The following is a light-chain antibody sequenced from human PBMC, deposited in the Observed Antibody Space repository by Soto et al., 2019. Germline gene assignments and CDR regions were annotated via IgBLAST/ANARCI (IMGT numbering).Light chain of an antibody. V-gene: IGKV3-20*01. J-gene: IGKJ1*01. CDR1: QSLTNNY. CDR3: QQYEAVVT. CDR2: GAS. Sequence: ETVMTQSPGTLSLSPWERATLSCRASQSLTNNYFAWYQQKPGRALRLLIDGASTRATGIPDRFSGSGSGTDFTLTISRLEPEDVAVYYCQQYEAVVTFGQGTKVDIK.